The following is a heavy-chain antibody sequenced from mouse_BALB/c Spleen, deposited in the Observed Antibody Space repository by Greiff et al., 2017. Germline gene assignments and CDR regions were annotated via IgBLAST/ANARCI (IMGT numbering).Heavy chain of an antibody. J-gene: IGHJ4*01. CDR2: ISSGGSYT. D-gene: IGHD2-4*01. Sequence: EVQGVESGGDLVKPGGSLKLSCAASGFTFSSYGMSWVRQTPDKRLEWVATISSGGSYTYYPDSVKGRFTISRDNAKNTLYLQMSSLKSEDTAMYYCARQEDYPYAMDYWGQGTSVTVSS. V-gene: IGHV5-6*01. CDR1: GFTFSSYG. CDR3: ARQEDYPYAMDY.